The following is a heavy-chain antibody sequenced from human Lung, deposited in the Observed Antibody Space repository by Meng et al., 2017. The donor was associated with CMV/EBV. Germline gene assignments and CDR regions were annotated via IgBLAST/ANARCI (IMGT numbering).Heavy chain of an antibody. Sequence: ASVKVSCKASEYTFIDHHMHWVRQAPGQGLEWMGWINPYSGDTKYAQKFQGRVTITADKSTSTVYMELSSLRSEDTAVYYCASRTKTPKGGCNWFDPWGQGTLVXVSS. CDR2: INPYSGDT. CDR3: ASRTKTPKGGCNWFDP. J-gene: IGHJ5*02. D-gene: IGHD1-7*01. V-gene: IGHV1-2*02. CDR1: EYTFIDHH.